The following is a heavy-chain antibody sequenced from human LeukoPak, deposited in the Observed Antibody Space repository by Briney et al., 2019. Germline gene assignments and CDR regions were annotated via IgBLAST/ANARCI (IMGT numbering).Heavy chain of an antibody. CDR3: ARKYCSSTPCDAFDI. CDR2: IIPIFGTA. D-gene: IGHD2-2*01. CDR1: GGTFSSYA. Sequence: SVKVSCKASGGTFSSYAISWVRQVPGQGLEWMGGIIPIFGTANYAQKFQGRVTITTDESTSTAYMELSSLRSEDTAVYYCARKYCSSTPCDAFDIWGQGTMVTVSS. J-gene: IGHJ3*02. V-gene: IGHV1-69*05.